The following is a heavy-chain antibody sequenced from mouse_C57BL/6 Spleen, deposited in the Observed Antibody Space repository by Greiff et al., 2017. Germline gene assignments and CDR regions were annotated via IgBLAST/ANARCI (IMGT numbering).Heavy chain of an antibody. CDR2: ILPGSGST. CDR3: ARYGNYEGYYSMDY. D-gene: IGHD2-1*01. Sequence: VQLQQSGAELMKPGASVKLSCKATGYTFTGYWIEWVKQRPGHGLEWIGEILPGSGSTNDNEKFKGKATFTADTSSNTAYMQLSSLTTEDSAIYYCARYGNYEGYYSMDYWGQGTSVTVSS. CDR1: GYTFTGYW. J-gene: IGHJ4*01. V-gene: IGHV1-9*01.